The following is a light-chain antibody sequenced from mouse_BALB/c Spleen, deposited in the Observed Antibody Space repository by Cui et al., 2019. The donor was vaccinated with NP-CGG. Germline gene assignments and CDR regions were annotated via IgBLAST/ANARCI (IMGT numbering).Light chain of an antibody. V-gene: IGKV4-55*01. Sequence: QIVLTQSPAIMSASPGEKVTMTCSASSRVSYMYWYQQKPGSSPRLLIYDTSNLASGVPVRFSGSGSGTSYSLTISRMEAEDAATYYCQQWSSYPRTFGGGTKLEIK. J-gene: IGKJ1*01. CDR1: SRVSY. CDR2: DTS. CDR3: QQWSSYPRT.